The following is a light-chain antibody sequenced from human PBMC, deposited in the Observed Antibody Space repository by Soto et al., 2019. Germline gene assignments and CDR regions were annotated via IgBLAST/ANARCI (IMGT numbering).Light chain of an antibody. Sequence: SYELTQPPSVSVSPGQTASITCSGDKLGDKYACWYQQKPGQTPVLVIYQDSKRPSRIPERFSCSNCGNTATLTISGTQAMDAAYYYCQDWASSTEVFGAGTKVTVL. CDR3: QDWASSTEV. J-gene: IGLJ1*01. CDR2: QDS. CDR1: KLGDKY. V-gene: IGLV3-1*01.